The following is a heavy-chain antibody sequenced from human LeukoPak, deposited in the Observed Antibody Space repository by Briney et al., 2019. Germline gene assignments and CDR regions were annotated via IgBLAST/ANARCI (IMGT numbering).Heavy chain of an antibody. CDR2: IIPILGIA. CDR1: GGTFSSYA. J-gene: IGHJ3*02. D-gene: IGHD3-9*01. Sequence: GASVKVSCKASGGTFSSYAISWVRQAPGQGLEWMGRIIPILGIANYAQKFQGRVTITADKSTSTAYMELSSLRSEDTAVYYCAILGFLTLGAFDIWGQGTMVTVSS. CDR3: AILGFLTLGAFDI. V-gene: IGHV1-69*04.